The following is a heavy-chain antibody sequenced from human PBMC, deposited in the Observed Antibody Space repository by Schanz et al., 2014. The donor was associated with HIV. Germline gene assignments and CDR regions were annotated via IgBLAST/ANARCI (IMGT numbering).Heavy chain of an antibody. CDR1: RFTFSNYW. CDR3: ARVANWDYYGMDV. D-gene: IGHD3-16*01. J-gene: IGHJ6*02. Sequence: EVQLVESGGGLVQPGGSLRLSCAASRFTFSNYWMTWVRQAPGKGLEWVANIRQDGGEINYVDSVKGRFTISRDNAKNSLYLQMNSVTTEDTAVYYCARVANWDYYGMDVWGQRTTVTVSS. V-gene: IGHV3-7*01. CDR2: IRQDGGEI.